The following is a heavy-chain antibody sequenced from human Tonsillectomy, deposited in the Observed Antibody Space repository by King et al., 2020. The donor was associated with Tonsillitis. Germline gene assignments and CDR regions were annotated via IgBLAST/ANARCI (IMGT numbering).Heavy chain of an antibody. Sequence: VQLVESGGGLVQPGGSLRLSCAASGFTFSIYWMSWVRQAPGKGLEGVANMKQDGSEKYYVDSVKGRFTISRDNAKNSLYLQMNSLRAEETAVYYCTSRLYGIDYWGQGTLVTVSS. J-gene: IGHJ4*02. CDR2: MKQDGSEK. V-gene: IGHV3-7*03. D-gene: IGHD2-8*01. CDR1: GFTFSIYW. CDR3: TSRLYGIDY.